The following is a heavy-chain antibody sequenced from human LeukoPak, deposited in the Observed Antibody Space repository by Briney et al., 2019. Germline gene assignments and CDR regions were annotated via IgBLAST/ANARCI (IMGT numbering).Heavy chain of an antibody. J-gene: IGHJ4*02. CDR1: GGTFSSYA. CDR2: IIPIFGTA. V-gene: IGHV1-69*06. D-gene: IGHD3-10*01. CDR3: ARDRGWRSGYYFDY. Sequence: GASVKVSCKASGGTFSSYAISWVRQAPGQGLEWMGGIIPIFGTANYAQKFQGRVTITADKSTSTVYMELSSLRSEDTAVYYCARDRGWRSGYYFDYWGQGTLVTVSS.